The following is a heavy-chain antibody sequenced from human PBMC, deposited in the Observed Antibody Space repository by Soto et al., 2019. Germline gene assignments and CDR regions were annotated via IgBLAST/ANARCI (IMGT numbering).Heavy chain of an antibody. V-gene: IGHV4-30-4*01. Sequence: SETLSLTCSVSGGPIGSGDFAFRWSWLRQSPGRGLEWIGEIDHRGITDYNPSLKSRLTLSVDMSKNQFSLRLDSAAAADTAVYYCAIDAASSSSGWFDPWGQGSLVTVAS. D-gene: IGHD2-2*01. CDR3: AIDAASSSSGWFDP. CDR1: GGPIGSGDFA. J-gene: IGHJ5*02. CDR2: IDHRGIT.